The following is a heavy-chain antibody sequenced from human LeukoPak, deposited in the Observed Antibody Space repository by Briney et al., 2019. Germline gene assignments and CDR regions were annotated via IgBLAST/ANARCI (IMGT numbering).Heavy chain of an antibody. CDR1: GGSISSYY. D-gene: IGHD2-15*01. CDR3: ARDCYGVLYFDY. CDR2: IYYSGST. J-gene: IGHJ4*02. V-gene: IGHV4-59*01. Sequence: SETLSLTCTVSGGSISSYYWSWIRQPPGKGLEWIGYIYYSGSTNYNPSLKSRVTISVDTSKNQFSLKLSSVTAADTDVYNCARDCYGVLYFDYWGQGTLVTVSS.